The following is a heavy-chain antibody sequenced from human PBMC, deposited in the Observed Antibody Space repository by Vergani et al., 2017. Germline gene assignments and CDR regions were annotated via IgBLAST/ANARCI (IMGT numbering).Heavy chain of an antibody. CDR3: AREEDNWNYGSDD. D-gene: IGHD1-7*01. V-gene: IGHV3-30-3*01. CDR1: GFTFSSYA. Sequence: VQLVESGGGVVQPGRSLRLSCAASGFTFSSYAMHWVRQAPGKGLEWVAVISYDGSNKYYADSVKGRFTISRDNSKNTLYLQMNSLRAEDTAVYYCAREEDNWNYGSDDWGQGTLVTVSS. CDR2: ISYDGSNK. J-gene: IGHJ4*02.